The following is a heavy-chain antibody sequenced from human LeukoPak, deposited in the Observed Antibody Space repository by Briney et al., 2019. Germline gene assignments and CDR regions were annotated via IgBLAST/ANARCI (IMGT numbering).Heavy chain of an antibody. CDR3: ARGAIVGATEYYFDY. CDR2: IDPSDSYT. D-gene: IGHD1-26*01. J-gene: IGHJ4*02. Sequence: GESLKTSCKGSGYSFTSYWISWVRQLPGKGLEWMGRIDPSDSYTNQRPSFQGHVTISADKSINTAYLQWTSLKASDTAMYYCARGAIVGATEYYFDYWGQGTLVTVSS. V-gene: IGHV5-10-1*01. CDR1: GYSFTSYW.